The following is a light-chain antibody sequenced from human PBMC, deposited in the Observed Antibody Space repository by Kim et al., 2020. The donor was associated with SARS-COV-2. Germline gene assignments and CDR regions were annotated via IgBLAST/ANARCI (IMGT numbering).Light chain of an antibody. CDR1: SSDVGPYDR. CDR3: SSYTTTNTLI. J-gene: IGLJ2*01. CDR2: AVS. Sequence: QSALTQPPSVSGSPGRSVTISCTGTSSDVGPYDRVSWYQQSPGTAPKLLILAVSSRPSGVPDRFSGSKSGNTASLTISGLQAEDEADYYCSSYTTTNTLIFGGGTQLTVL. V-gene: IGLV2-18*02.